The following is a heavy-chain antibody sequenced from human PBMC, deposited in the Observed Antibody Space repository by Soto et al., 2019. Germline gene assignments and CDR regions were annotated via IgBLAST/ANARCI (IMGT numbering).Heavy chain of an antibody. J-gene: IGHJ4*02. V-gene: IGHV4-34*01. CDR3: ASDKITGLFDY. D-gene: IGHD2-8*02. CDR2: INHSGST. CDR1: GGSFSGYY. Sequence: QVQLQQWGAGLLKPSETLSLTCAVYGGSFSGYYWTWIRQPPGTGLEWIGEINHSGSTKYTPSLTTRITISVDTSKNQLSLKLTSVTAVDAAVYYCASDKITGLFDYWGQGTLVTVSS.